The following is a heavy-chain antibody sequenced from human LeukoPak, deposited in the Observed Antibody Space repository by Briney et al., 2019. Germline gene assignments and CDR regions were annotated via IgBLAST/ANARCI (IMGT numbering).Heavy chain of an antibody. D-gene: IGHD3-9*01. J-gene: IGHJ4*02. CDR2: INPNSGGT. CDR1: GYTFTGYY. Sequence: GASVKVSCKASGYTFTGYYMHWVRQAPGQGLEWMGWINPNSGGTNYAQKFQGRVTMTRDTSISTAYMELGRLRSDDTAVYYCARGVLRYFDWLPFDYWGQGTLVTVSS. CDR3: ARGVLRYFDWLPFDY. V-gene: IGHV1-2*02.